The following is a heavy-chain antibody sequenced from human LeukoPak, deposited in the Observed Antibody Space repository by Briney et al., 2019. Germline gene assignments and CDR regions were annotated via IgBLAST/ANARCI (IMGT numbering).Heavy chain of an antibody. CDR3: ASGGVKVSHTVTTYYYYGMDV. CDR2: ISYDGSNK. D-gene: IGHD4-11*01. Sequence: PGGSLRLSCAASGFTFSSYAMHWVRQAPGKGLEWVAVISYDGSNKYYADSVKGRFIISRDNSKNTLYLQMNSLRAEDTAVYYCASGGVKVSHTVTTYYYYGMDVWGQGTTVTVSS. V-gene: IGHV3-30-3*01. CDR1: GFTFSSYA. J-gene: IGHJ6*02.